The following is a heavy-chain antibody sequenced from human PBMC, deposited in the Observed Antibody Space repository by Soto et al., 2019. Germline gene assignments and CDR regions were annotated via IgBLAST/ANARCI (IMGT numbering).Heavy chain of an antibody. CDR3: AVPGYDSSGYYPESHAFDI. D-gene: IGHD3-22*01. CDR2: IVVGSGNT. Sequence: QMQLVQSGPEVKKPGTSVKVSCKASGFTFTSSAVQWVRQARGQRLEWIGWIVVGSGNTNYAQKFQERVTITRDTSTSTADMELSSLRSEDTAVYYCAVPGYDSSGYYPESHAFDIWGQGTMVTVSS. CDR1: GFTFTSSA. J-gene: IGHJ3*02. V-gene: IGHV1-58*01.